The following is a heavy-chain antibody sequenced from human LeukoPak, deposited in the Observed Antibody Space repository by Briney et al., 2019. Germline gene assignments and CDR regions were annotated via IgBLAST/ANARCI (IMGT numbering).Heavy chain of an antibody. CDR3: ARDTFHCDILTGYVSSDY. Sequence: SETLSLTCAVYGGSFSGYYWSWIRQPPGKGLEWIGEIYHSGSTNYNPSLKSRVTISVDKSKNQFSLKLSSVTAADTAMYYCARDTFHCDILTGYVSSDYWGQGTLVTVSS. J-gene: IGHJ4*02. CDR1: GGSFSGYY. CDR2: IYHSGST. V-gene: IGHV4-34*01. D-gene: IGHD3-9*01.